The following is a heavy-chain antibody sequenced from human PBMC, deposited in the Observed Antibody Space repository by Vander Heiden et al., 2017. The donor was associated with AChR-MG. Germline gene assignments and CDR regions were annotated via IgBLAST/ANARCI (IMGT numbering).Heavy chain of an antibody. D-gene: IGHD3-10*01. V-gene: IGHV3-9*01. CDR2: ISWNSGSI. CDR1: GFTFDDYA. J-gene: IGHJ4*02. Sequence: EVQLVESGGGLVQPGRYLSLSCAASGFTFDDYAMHWVRQAPGKGLEWVSGISWNSGSIGYADSVKGRFTISRDNAKNSLYLQMNSLRAEDTALYYCAKDRSPQRGPFDYWGQGTLVTVSS. CDR3: AKDRSPQRGPFDY.